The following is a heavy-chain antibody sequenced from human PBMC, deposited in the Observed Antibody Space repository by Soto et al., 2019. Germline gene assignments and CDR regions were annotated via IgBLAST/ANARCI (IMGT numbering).Heavy chain of an antibody. V-gene: IGHV3-30*18. CDR2: ISYDGSNK. D-gene: IGHD6-13*01. J-gene: IGHJ4*02. CDR3: AKESSSWLVDY. CDR1: GFTFSSYG. Sequence: PGGSLRLSCAASGFTFSSYGMHWVRQAPGKGLEWVAVISYDGSNKYYADSVKGRFTISRDNSKNTLYLQMNSLRAEDTAVYYCAKESSSWLVDYWGQGTLVRLL.